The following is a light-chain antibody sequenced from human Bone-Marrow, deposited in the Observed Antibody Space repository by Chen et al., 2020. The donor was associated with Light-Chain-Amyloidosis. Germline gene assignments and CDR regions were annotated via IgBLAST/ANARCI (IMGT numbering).Light chain of an antibody. CDR1: RSDVGGDNH. CDR2: EVT. Sequence: QSALTQPSSVSLPPRRSISISCTGTRSDVGGDNHVSWYQQHPDKAPKLMIYEVTNRPSWVPDRFSGSKSDNTASLTISGLQTEDEADYFCSSYTITNTLVFGSGTRVTVL. J-gene: IGLJ1*01. V-gene: IGLV2-14*01. CDR3: SSYTITNTLV.